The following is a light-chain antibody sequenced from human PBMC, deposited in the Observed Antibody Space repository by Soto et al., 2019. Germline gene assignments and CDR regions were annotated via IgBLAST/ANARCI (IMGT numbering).Light chain of an antibody. CDR1: QSVSNN. CDR3: HQYNNWPPAT. Sequence: EVVMTQSPATLSVSPGERATLSCRASQSVSNNLAWYQQKPGRAPRLLIYGASTRATDIPVRFSGSGSGTEFTLTISSLQSEDFAVYYCHQYNNWPPATFGGGTKVEIK. J-gene: IGKJ4*01. CDR2: GAS. V-gene: IGKV3-15*01.